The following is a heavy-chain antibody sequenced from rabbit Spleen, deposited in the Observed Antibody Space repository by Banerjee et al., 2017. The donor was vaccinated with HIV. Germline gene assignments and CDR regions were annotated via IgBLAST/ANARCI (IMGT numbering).Heavy chain of an antibody. D-gene: IGHD1-1*01. CDR1: GFSFSSSYY. V-gene: IGHV1S45*01. Sequence: QEQLVESGGGLVQPEGSLTLTCAASGFSFSSSYYMCWVRQAPGKGLQWIACIYGGSSGSTWYASWAKGRFTISKASSTTVTLQMTGLTAADSATYFCARASIDTSWAFRLWGPGTLVTVS. J-gene: IGHJ6*01. CDR3: ARASIDTSWAFRL. CDR2: IYGGSSGST.